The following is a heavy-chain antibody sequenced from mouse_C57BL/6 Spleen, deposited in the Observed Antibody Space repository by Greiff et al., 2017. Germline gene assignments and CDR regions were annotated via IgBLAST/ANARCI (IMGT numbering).Heavy chain of an antibody. CDR1: GYTFTDYE. D-gene: IGHD4-1*01. Sequence: QVHVKQSGAELVRPGASVTLSCKASGYTFTDYEMHWVKQTPVHGLEWIGAIDPETGGTAYNQKFKGKAILTADKSSSTAYMELRSLTSEDSAVYYCTSELGQADYWGQGTTLTVSS. J-gene: IGHJ2*01. CDR2: IDPETGGT. CDR3: TSELGQADY. V-gene: IGHV1-15*01.